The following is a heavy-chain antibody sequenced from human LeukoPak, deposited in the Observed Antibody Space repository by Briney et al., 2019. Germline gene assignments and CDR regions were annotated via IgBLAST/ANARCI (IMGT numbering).Heavy chain of an antibody. CDR3: ARRMTYGKPYFDY. Sequence: SETLSLTCTVSGGSLSSDSYFWGWIRQPPGKGLEWIGSISYSGKTYYNLSLKSRVTISVNTSKNKFSLKLSSVTAADTAVYYWARRMTYGKPYFDYWGQGTLVTVSS. V-gene: IGHV4-39*01. J-gene: IGHJ4*02. CDR2: ISYSGKT. D-gene: IGHD3/OR15-3a*01. CDR1: GGSLSSDSYF.